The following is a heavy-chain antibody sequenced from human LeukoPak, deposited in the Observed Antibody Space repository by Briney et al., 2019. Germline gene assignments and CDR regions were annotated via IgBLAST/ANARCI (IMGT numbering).Heavy chain of an antibody. CDR3: AKQRGSGYYFFNY. CDR1: GFTFSGYA. D-gene: IGHD3-22*01. CDR2: ISASGGST. Sequence: PGGSLRLSCAASGFTFSGYAMSWVRQAPGKGLEWVSGISASGGSTYDADSVKGRFTLSRDNSKNTLYLQMNSLRAEDTAVYYCAKQRGSGYYFFNYWGQGTLVTLSS. V-gene: IGHV3-23*01. J-gene: IGHJ4*02.